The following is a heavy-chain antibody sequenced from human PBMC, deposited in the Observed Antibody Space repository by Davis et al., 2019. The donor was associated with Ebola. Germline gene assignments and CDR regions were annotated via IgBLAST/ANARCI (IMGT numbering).Heavy chain of an antibody. D-gene: IGHD6-19*01. CDR2: INHSGST. V-gene: IGHV4-59*08. J-gene: IGHJ4*02. CDR3: ARLVLEQWLDY. CDR1: GGSISSYY. Sequence: SETLSLTCTVSGGSISSYYWSWIRQPPGKGLEWIGEINHSGSTNYNPSLKSRVTISVDTSKNQFSLKLSSVTAADMAVYYCARLVLEQWLDYWGQGTLVTVSS.